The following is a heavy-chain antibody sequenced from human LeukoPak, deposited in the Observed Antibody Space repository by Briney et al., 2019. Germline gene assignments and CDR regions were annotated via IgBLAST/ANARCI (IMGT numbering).Heavy chain of an antibody. CDR2: IIPILGIA. J-gene: IGHJ3*02. Sequence: ASVKVSCKASGGTFSSYAISWVRQAPGQGLEWMGRIIPILGIANYAQKFQGRVTITTDESTSTAYMELSSLRSEDTAVYYCARGALGAFDIWGQGTMVTVSS. V-gene: IGHV1-69*04. CDR3: ARGALGAFDI. CDR1: GGTFSSYA.